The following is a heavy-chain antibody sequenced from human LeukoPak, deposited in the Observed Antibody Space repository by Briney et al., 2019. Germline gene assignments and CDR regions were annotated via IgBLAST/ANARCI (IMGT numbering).Heavy chain of an antibody. CDR1: GFTFSNYA. V-gene: IGHV3-23*01. CDR2: IIGSDGST. CDR3: AKDRVPDSGGEIDC. J-gene: IGHJ4*02. Sequence: PGGSLRLSCAASGFTFSNYAMSWVRQAPGKGLEWVSAIIGSDGSTYYADSVKGRFTISRDKSKNTLYLQMNSLRAEDTAVYYCAKDRVPDSGGEIDCWGQGTLVIVSS. D-gene: IGHD6-19*01.